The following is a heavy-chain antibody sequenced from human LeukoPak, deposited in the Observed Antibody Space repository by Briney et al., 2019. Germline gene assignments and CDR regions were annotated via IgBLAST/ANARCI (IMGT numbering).Heavy chain of an antibody. Sequence: PSETLSLTCSVSGGSISSRSYYWGWLRQTPGKGLEWVGSIYYSGNTYYNPSLKSRVTISVDTSKNQFSLKLSSVTAADTAVYYCARVSYYDSSGYYYYFDYWGQGTLVTVSS. D-gene: IGHD3-22*01. CDR3: ARVSYYDSSGYYYYFDY. CDR1: GGSISSRSYY. CDR2: IYYSGNT. V-gene: IGHV4-39*01. J-gene: IGHJ4*02.